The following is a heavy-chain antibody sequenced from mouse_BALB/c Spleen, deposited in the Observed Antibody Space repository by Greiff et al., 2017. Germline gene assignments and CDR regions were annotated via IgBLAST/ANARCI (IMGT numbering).Heavy chain of an antibody. V-gene: IGHV5-15*02. CDR1: GFTFSDYG. CDR2: ISNLAYSI. D-gene: IGHD4-1*01. J-gene: IGHJ4*01. Sequence: EVKLVESGGGLVQPGGSRKLSCAASGFTFSDYGMAWVRQAPGKGPEWVAFISNLAYSIYYADTVTGRFTISRENAKNTLYLEMSSLRSEDTAMYYCARGLTGTNAMDYWGQGTSVTVSS. CDR3: ARGLTGTNAMDY.